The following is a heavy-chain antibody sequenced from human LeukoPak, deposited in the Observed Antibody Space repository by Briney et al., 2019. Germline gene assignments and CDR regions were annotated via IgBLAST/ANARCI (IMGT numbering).Heavy chain of an antibody. CDR2: ISSSGSTI. V-gene: IGHV3-48*03. D-gene: IGHD5-12*01. CDR1: GFTFSSYE. CDR3: ARILSSDVATVDDY. Sequence: GGSLRLSCAASGFTFSSYEMNWVRQAPGKGLEWVSYISSSGSTIYYADSVKGRFTISRDNAKNSLYLQMNSLRAEDTAVYYCARILSSDVATVDDYWGQGTLVTVSS. J-gene: IGHJ4*02.